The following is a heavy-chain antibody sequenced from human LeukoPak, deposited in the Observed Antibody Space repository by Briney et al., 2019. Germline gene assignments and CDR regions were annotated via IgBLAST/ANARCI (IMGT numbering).Heavy chain of an antibody. Sequence: PSETLSLTCTVSGGSISGYYWSWIRQPPGKGLEWIGYIYYSGTTNYNPSLKSRVTISVDTSKNQFSLRLSSVTAADTAVYYCARDKEGIWFGELSDYYYMDVWGKGTTVTVSS. CDR1: GGSISGYY. D-gene: IGHD3-10*01. V-gene: IGHV4-59*12. CDR3: ARDKEGIWFGELSDYYYMDV. CDR2: IYYSGTT. J-gene: IGHJ6*03.